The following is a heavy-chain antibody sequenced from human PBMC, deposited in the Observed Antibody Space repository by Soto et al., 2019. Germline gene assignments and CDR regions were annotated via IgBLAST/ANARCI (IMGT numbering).Heavy chain of an antibody. CDR2: MNPNSGNT. V-gene: IGHV1-8*01. CDR3: AREVTVNTHYYYYGMEV. J-gene: IGHJ6*02. D-gene: IGHD4-17*01. CDR1: GYTFTSYD. Sequence: SVNVCCKASGYTFTSYDINWVRQATGQGLEWMGWMNPNSGNTGYAQKFQGRVTMTRNTSISTAYMELSSLRSEDTAVYYCAREVTVNTHYYYYGMEVWGQGTTVTVS.